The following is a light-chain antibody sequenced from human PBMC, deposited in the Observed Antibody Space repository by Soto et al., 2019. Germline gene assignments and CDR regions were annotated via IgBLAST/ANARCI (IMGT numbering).Light chain of an antibody. CDR2: GAS. V-gene: IGKV3-20*01. CDR1: QSVSSSY. Sequence: EIVLTQSPGTLSVSPGERGTLSCRASQSVSSSYLAWYQQKPGQAPRLLIYGASSRATGIPDRFSGSGSGTDFTLTISRLEPENFAVYYCQQSRAFGGGTKVEIK. J-gene: IGKJ4*01. CDR3: QQSRA.